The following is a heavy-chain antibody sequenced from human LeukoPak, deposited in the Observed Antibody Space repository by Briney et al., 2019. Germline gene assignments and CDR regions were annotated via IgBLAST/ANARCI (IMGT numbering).Heavy chain of an antibody. D-gene: IGHD2-15*01. CDR3: ARHASEGVVVVAATWFDV. CDR1: GGSISSSSHY. CDR2: IYYSGST. V-gene: IGHV4-39*01. J-gene: IGHJ5*01. Sequence: SETLSLTCSVSGGSISSSSHYWGWIRQPPGKGLEWIGSIYYSGSTYYNPSPKSRVTISVDTSKNQFSLKLSSVTAADTAVYYCARHASEGVVVVAATWFDVWGKGTLVTVSS.